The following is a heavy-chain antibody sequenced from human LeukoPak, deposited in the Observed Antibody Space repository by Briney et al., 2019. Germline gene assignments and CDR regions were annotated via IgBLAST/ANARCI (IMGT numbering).Heavy chain of an antibody. V-gene: IGHV3-7*01. D-gene: IGHD6-19*01. Sequence: GGSLRLSCAASGFTFSSYWMSWVRQAPGKGLEWVANIKQDGSEKYYVDSVRGRFTISRDNAKNTLYLQMNSLRAEDTAVYYCAREMQWLTSCFDYWGQGTLVTVSS. CDR2: IKQDGSEK. CDR3: AREMQWLTSCFDY. J-gene: IGHJ4*02. CDR1: GFTFSSYW.